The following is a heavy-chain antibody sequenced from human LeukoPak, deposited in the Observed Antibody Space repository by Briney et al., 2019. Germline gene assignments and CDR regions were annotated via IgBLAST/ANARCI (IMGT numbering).Heavy chain of an antibody. D-gene: IGHD4-11*01. V-gene: IGHV3-7*01. CDR1: GFTFSNYW. CDR3: AREKGNYDGYYNYYMDV. Sequence: GGSLRLSCAASGFTFSNYWMNWVRQAPGKGLEWVANIKQDGSDKYYVDSVKGRFTISRDNAKNSLYLQMNSPRAEDTAVYYCAREKGNYDGYYNYYMDVWGKGTTVTVSS. CDR2: IKQDGSDK. J-gene: IGHJ6*03.